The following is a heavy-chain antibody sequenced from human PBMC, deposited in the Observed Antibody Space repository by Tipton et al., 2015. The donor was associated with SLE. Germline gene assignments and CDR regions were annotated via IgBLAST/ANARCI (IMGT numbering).Heavy chain of an antibody. CDR2: LYYSGST. Sequence: TLSLTCTVSGGSISSYYWSWIRQPPGKGLEWIGYLYYSGSTKCNPSLKSRVTISVDTSKNQFSLKLNSVTPEDTAVYYCARDLGWSYGFDNWGQGTLVTVSS. CDR1: GGSISSYY. V-gene: IGHV4-59*12. J-gene: IGHJ4*02. CDR3: ARDLGWSYGFDN. D-gene: IGHD5-18*01.